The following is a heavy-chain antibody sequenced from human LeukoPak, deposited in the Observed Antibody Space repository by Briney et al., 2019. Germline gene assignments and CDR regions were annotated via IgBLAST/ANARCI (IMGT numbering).Heavy chain of an antibody. CDR3: AREDDYGDYVWFQH. V-gene: IGHV4-4*02. CDR1: GGSISSSNW. Sequence: SETLSLTCAVSGGSISSSNWRSWVRQPPGKGLEWIGEIYHSGSTNYNPSLKSRVTISVDKSKNQFSLKLSSVTAADTAVYYCAREDDYGDYVWFQHWGQGTLVTVSS. D-gene: IGHD4-17*01. J-gene: IGHJ1*01. CDR2: IYHSGST.